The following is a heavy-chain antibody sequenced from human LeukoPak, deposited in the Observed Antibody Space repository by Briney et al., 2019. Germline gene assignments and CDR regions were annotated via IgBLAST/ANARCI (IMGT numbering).Heavy chain of an antibody. Sequence: GESLQISCKGSGYHFTNYWIAWVRQLPGKGLEWMGNIYPGDSDTRYSPSFQGQVTLSVDKSISVAFLQWSSLKASDTATYYCATDVAETSITWGQGTLVTVSS. J-gene: IGHJ4*02. CDR1: GYHFTNYW. CDR3: ATDVAETSIT. CDR2: IYPGDSDT. V-gene: IGHV5-51*01. D-gene: IGHD2-15*01.